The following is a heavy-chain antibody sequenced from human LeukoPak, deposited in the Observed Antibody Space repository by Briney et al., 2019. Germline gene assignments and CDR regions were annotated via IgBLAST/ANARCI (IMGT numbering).Heavy chain of an antibody. CDR3: ARDRVRIASYYFDS. CDR1: GFSFSTYA. D-gene: IGHD6-13*01. J-gene: IGHJ4*02. V-gene: IGHV3-30*04. CDR2: ISYDGRDK. Sequence: GGSLRLSCAASGFSFSTYAIHWVRQAPGKGLEWVAVISYDGRDKHHVDSVKGRLIISRDNSKNTLYLQMNSLRAEDTAVYYCARDRVRIASYYFDSWGQGTLVTASS.